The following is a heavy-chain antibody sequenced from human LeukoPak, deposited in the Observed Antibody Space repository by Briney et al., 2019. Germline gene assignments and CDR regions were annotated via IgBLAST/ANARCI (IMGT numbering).Heavy chain of an antibody. CDR3: ARAFALGGAMVTSYWFDP. D-gene: IGHD5-18*01. CDR1: GYTFTNYG. V-gene: IGHV1-2*02. Sequence: APVKVSCKASGYTFTNYGIIWVRQAPGRGLEWMGWINPNSGGTNYAQKFQGRVTMTRDTSISTAYMELSRLRPDDTAVYYCARAFALGGAMVTSYWFDPWGQGTLVTVSS. CDR2: INPNSGGT. J-gene: IGHJ5*02.